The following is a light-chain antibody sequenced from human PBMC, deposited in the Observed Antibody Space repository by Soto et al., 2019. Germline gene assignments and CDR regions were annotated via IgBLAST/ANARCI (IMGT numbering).Light chain of an antibody. CDR3: MQARHTRFT. Sequence: DIAMTQSPLSLPVTPGEPASISCRSSQTLLQSNGYNSLDWYLQKPGQSPQLLIYLGSNRASGVPDRFSGSGSGTDFTLKISRWEAEDVAVYYCMQARHTRFTFGGGTKVEIK. J-gene: IGKJ4*01. CDR2: LGS. CDR1: QTLLQSNGYNS. V-gene: IGKV2-28*01.